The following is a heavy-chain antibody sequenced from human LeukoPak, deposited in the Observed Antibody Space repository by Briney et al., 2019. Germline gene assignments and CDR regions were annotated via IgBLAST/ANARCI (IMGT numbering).Heavy chain of an antibody. CDR2: INHSGST. CDR1: GGSFTGLY. CDR3: LVSAAALGSQH. J-gene: IGHJ1*01. D-gene: IGHD6-13*01. Sequence: SETLSLTCAVNGGSFTGLYWSWIRQPPGKGLEWIGGINHSGSTSYNPSLKIRATISVYTSRNQFSLKLGSMTAADTAVYYCLVSAAALGSQHWGQGTLVTVSS. V-gene: IGHV4-34*01.